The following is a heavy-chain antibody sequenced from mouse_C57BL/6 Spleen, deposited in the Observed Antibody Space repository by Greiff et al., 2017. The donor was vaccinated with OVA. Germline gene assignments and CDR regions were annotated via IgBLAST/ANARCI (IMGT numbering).Heavy chain of an antibody. J-gene: IGHJ4*01. CDR3: ASIRVSCAMDY. D-gene: IGHD1-1*01. V-gene: IGHV1-55*01. CDR2: IYPGSGST. Sequence: QVQLQQPGAELVKPGASVKMSCKASGYTFTSYWITWVKQRPGQGLECIGDIYPGSGSTNYNEQFKSKATLTVDTSSSTAYMQLSSLTSEDSAVLYYASIRVSCAMDYWGQGTSVTVSS. CDR1: GYTFTSYW.